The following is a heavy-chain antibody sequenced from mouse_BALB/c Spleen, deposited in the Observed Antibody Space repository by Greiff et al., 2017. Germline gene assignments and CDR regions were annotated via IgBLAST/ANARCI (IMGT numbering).Heavy chain of an antibody. CDR1: GYTFTSYW. CDR2: INPSTGYT. D-gene: IGHD1-1*01. V-gene: IGHV1-7*01. CDR3: ARRVSSYGFAY. Sequence: QVQLQQSGAELAKPGASVKMSCKASGYTFTSYWMHWVKQRPGQGLEWIGYINPSTGYTEYNQKFKDKATLTADKSSSTAYMQLSSLTSEDSAVYYCARRVSSYGFAYWGQGTLVTVSA. J-gene: IGHJ3*01.